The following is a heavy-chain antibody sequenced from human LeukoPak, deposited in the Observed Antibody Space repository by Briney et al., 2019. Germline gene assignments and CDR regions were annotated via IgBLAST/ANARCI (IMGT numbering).Heavy chain of an antibody. CDR1: GYTFTSYG. CDR3: ARKHDILTGYYNNWFDP. V-gene: IGHV1-18*01. D-gene: IGHD3-9*01. J-gene: IGHJ5*02. Sequence: GASVKVSCKASGYTFTSYGISWVRQAPGQGLEWMGWISSYNGNTNYAQKLQGRVTMTTDTSTSTAYMELRSLRSDDTAVYYCARKHDILTGYYNNWFDPWGQGTLVTVSS. CDR2: ISSYNGNT.